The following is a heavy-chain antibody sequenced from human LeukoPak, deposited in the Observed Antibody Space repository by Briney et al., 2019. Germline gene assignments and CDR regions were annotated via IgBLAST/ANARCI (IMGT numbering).Heavy chain of an antibody. Sequence: GGSLRLSCSASGFAFSGFAMGWVRQAPGKGLEWVSSISGSGGNTYYADSAEGRFTVSRDNSKNTLYLQMNSLRAEDTAVYYCARPLSPGEYSYGFDYWGQGSLVTVSS. D-gene: IGHD5-18*01. CDR3: ARPLSPGEYSYGFDY. J-gene: IGHJ4*02. CDR2: ISGSGGNT. V-gene: IGHV3-23*01. CDR1: GFAFSGFA.